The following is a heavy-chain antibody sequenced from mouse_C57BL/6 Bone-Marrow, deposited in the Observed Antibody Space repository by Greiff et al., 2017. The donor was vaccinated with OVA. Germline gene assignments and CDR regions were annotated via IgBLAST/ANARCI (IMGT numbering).Heavy chain of an antibody. CDR1: GYSFTDYN. J-gene: IGHJ4*01. Sequence: EVQLQESGPELVKPGASVKISCKASGYSFTDYNMNWVKQSNGKSLEWIGVINPNYGTTSYNQKFKGKATLTVDQSSSTAYMQLNSLTSEDSAVYYCARWADGSRYYAMDYWGQGTSVTVSS. CDR3: ARWADGSRYYAMDY. V-gene: IGHV1-39*01. D-gene: IGHD1-1*01. CDR2: INPNYGTT.